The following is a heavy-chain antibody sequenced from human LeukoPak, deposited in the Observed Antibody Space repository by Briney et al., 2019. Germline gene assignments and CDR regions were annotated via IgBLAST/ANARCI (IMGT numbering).Heavy chain of an antibody. V-gene: IGHV4-39*01. Sequence: PSETLSLTCTVSGGSISSSSYYWGWIRQPPGKGLEWIGSIYYSGCTYYNPSLKSRVTISVDTSKNQFSLKPSSVTAADTAVYYCASAATRAHFDYWGQGTLVTVSS. J-gene: IGHJ4*02. D-gene: IGHD2-15*01. CDR2: IYYSGCT. CDR1: GGSISSSSYY. CDR3: ASAATRAHFDY.